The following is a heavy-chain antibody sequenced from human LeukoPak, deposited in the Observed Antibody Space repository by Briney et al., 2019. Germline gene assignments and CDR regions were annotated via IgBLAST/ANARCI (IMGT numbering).Heavy chain of an antibody. Sequence: PGGSLRLSCVASGFTFSGYAMTWVRQTPGKGLEWVSLIGTNEQRTHYADSVKGRFTISRDNSKNTLFLQMNSLRAEDTAVYYCAKDLDSTDLHDNADWGQGTLVTVSS. J-gene: IGHJ1*01. CDR2: IGTNEQRT. CDR1: GFTFSGYA. V-gene: IGHV3-23*01. D-gene: IGHD3-22*01. CDR3: AKDLDSTDLHDNAD.